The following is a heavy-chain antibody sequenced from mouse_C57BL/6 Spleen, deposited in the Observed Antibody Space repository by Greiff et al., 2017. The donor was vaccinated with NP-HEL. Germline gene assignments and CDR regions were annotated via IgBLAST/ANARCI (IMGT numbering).Heavy chain of an antibody. CDR3: TRPLYYYGSGRYFDY. J-gene: IGHJ2*01. D-gene: IGHD1-1*01. Sequence: VKLVESGAELVRPGASVTLSCKASGYTFTDYEMHWVKQTPVHGLEWIGAIDPETGGTAYNQKFKGKAILTADKSSSTAYMELRSLTSEDSAVDYCTRPLYYYGSGRYFDYWGQGTTLTVSS. CDR1: GYTFTDYE. V-gene: IGHV1-15*01. CDR2: IDPETGGT.